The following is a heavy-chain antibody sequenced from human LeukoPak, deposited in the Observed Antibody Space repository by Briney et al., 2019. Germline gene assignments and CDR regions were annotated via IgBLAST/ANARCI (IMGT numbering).Heavy chain of an antibody. CDR2: INPNSGGT. CDR3: AREVQFLEWLSPPHYFDY. D-gene: IGHD3-3*01. J-gene: IGHJ4*02. V-gene: IGHV1-2*06. CDR1: GYTFTGYY. Sequence: KPGASVKVSCKASGYTFTGYYMHWVRQAPGQGLEWMGRINPNSGGTNYAQKFQGRVTMTRDTSISTAYMELSRLRSDDTAVYYCAREVQFLEWLSPPHYFDYWGQGTLVTVSS.